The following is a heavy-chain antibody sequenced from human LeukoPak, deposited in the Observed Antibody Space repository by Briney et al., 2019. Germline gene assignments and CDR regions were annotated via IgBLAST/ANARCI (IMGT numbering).Heavy chain of an antibody. Sequence: SETLSLTCTVSGGSISSGGYYWSWIRQPPGKGLEWIGYIYHSGSTYYNPSLKSRVTISVDRSKNQFSLKLSSVTAADTAVYYCASPINVSNMDVWGKGTTVTVSS. V-gene: IGHV4-30-2*01. CDR3: ASPINVSNMDV. D-gene: IGHD6-6*01. CDR1: GGSISSGGYY. CDR2: IYHSGST. J-gene: IGHJ6*03.